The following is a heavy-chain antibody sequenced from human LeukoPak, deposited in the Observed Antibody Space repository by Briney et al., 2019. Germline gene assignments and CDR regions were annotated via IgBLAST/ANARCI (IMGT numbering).Heavy chain of an antibody. CDR1: GXTFNNYI. CDR3: ARGGYNWNWTAGDY. D-gene: IGHD1-7*01. CDR2: ISSSSSYI. J-gene: IGHJ4*02. V-gene: IGHV3-21*05. Sequence: GGSLRLSWAASGXTFNNYIMTWVRQAPGRGLEWVSYISSSSSYIYYADSVKGRFTISRDNAKNSLYLQMNSLRAEDTAVYYCARGGYNWNWTAGDYWGQGTLVTVSS.